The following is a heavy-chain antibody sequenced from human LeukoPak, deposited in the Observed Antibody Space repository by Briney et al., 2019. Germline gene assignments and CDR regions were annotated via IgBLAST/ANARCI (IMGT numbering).Heavy chain of an antibody. Sequence: GGSLTLSCAASGFTFSGPAMHWVRQASGKGLEWVGRIRSKANSYATAYAASVKGRFTISRDDSKNTAYLQMNSLKTEDTAVYYCTRREEMATIYYYYYYMDVWGKGTTVTVSS. V-gene: IGHV3-73*01. CDR1: GFTFSGPA. D-gene: IGHD5-24*01. CDR3: TRREEMATIYYYYYYMDV. CDR2: IRSKANSYAT. J-gene: IGHJ6*03.